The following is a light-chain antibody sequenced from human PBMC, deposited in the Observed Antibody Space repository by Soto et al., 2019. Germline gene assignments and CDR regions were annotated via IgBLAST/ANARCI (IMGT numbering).Light chain of an antibody. Sequence: IVLTQSPDTLSLSPGARATLSCRASQSVRASLAWYQQKPGQAPRLLIYDASNWATGIPARFSGRGSGTDFTLTISSLEPEDFGVYYCQQRSSWPLTFGGGTKVEIK. CDR3: QQRSSWPLT. J-gene: IGKJ4*01. CDR1: QSVRAS. V-gene: IGKV3-11*01. CDR2: DAS.